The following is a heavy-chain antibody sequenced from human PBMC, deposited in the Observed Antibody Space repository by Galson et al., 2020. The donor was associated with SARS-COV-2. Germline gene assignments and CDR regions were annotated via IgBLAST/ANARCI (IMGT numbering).Heavy chain of an antibody. V-gene: IGHV3-33*01. D-gene: IGHD3-22*01. J-gene: IGHJ6*02. CDR2: IWYDGSNK. Sequence: GGSLRLSCAASGFTFSSYGMHWVRQAPGKGLEWVAVIWYDGSNKYYAYSVKGRFTISRDNSKNTLYLQMNSLRAEDTAVYYCARSGADYYDPSYYYYYGMDVWGQGTTVTVAS. CDR3: ARSGADYYDPSYYYYYGMDV. CDR1: GFTFSSYG.